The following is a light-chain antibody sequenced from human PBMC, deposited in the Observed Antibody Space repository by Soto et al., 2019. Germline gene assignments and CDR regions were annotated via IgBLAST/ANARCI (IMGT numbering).Light chain of an antibody. V-gene: IGKV1-5*01. Sequence: DVQMTQSPSTLSASVGDRVTITCRASQSINNLLAWYQQKTGKAPKFLIYDVSTLESGVPSRFSGSGSGTELNLTISRLQPEDFATYYCQQYDSYPLTFGGGTKVDIK. CDR3: QQYDSYPLT. CDR1: QSINNL. J-gene: IGKJ4*01. CDR2: DVS.